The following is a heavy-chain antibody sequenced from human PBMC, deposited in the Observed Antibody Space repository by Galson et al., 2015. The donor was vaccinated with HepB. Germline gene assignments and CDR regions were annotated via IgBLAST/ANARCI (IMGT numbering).Heavy chain of an antibody. CDR3: ARGPSSSPKTYYYYYYGMDV. D-gene: IGHD6-13*01. CDR2: INPSGGST. CDR1: GYTFTSYY. J-gene: IGHJ6*02. Sequence: SVKVSCRASGYTFTSYYMHWVRQAPGQGLEWMGIINPSGGSTSYAQKFQGRVTMTRDASTSTVYMELRSLRSDDTAVYYCARGPSSSPKTYYYYYYGMDVWGQGTTVTVSS. V-gene: IGHV1-46*01.